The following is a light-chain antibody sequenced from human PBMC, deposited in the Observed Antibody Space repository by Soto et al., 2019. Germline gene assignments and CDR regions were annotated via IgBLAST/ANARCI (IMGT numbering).Light chain of an antibody. CDR3: QQYDTSPRT. CDR2: AAS. CDR1: QSLSSGY. V-gene: IGKV3-20*01. Sequence: EIVLTQSPGTRSLSPGERATLSCRASQSLSSGYLAWYQQKPGQAPRILIYAASSRATGIPDRFSGSGSGTDFSLTINRLEPEDSAVYYCQQYDTSPRTFGQGTKVDIK. J-gene: IGKJ1*01.